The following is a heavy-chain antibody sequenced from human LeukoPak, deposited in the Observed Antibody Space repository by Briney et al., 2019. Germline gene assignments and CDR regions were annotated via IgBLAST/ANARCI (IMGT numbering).Heavy chain of an antibody. CDR3: ARYIVSYPHDAFDI. CDR1: GGSISYYY. CDR2: TYYSGST. V-gene: IGHV4-59*01. D-gene: IGHD1-26*01. J-gene: IGHJ3*02. Sequence: PSETLSLTCTVSGGSISYYYWSWIRQPPGKGLEWIGYTYYSGSTNYNPSLKSRVTISVDTSKKQFSLKLSSVTAADTAFYYCARYIVSYPHDAFDIWGQGTMVTVSS.